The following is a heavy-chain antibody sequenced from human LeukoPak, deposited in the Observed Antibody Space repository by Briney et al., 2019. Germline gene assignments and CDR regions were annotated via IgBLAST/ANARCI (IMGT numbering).Heavy chain of an antibody. CDR2: IYYSGST. Sequence: SETLSLTCTVSGYSISSGYYWGWIRQPPGKGLEWIGYIYYSGSTNYNPSLKSRVTISVDTSKNQFSLKLSSVTATDTAVYYCARLRTLYSSGWYKYFDLWGRGTLVTVSS. V-gene: IGHV4-38-2*02. CDR3: ARLRTLYSSGWYKYFDL. CDR1: GYSISSGYY. J-gene: IGHJ2*01. D-gene: IGHD6-19*01.